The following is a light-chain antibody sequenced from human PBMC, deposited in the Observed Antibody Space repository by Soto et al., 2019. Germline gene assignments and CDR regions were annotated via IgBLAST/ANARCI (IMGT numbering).Light chain of an antibody. Sequence: EIVLTQSPATLSLSPGERATLSCRASQSVSSYLAWYQQKPGQAPRLLIYDASNRATGIPARFSGSGSGTDFTLPISSLEPEDFAVYYCQQRSNWPLFTFGPGTKVDI. CDR3: QQRSNWPLFT. V-gene: IGKV3-11*01. CDR2: DAS. J-gene: IGKJ3*01. CDR1: QSVSSY.